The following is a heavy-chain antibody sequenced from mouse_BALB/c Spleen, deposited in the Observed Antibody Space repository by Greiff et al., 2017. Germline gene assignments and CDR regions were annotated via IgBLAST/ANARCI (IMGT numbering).Heavy chain of an antibody. CDR2: ISSGGGST. D-gene: IGHD1-1*01. CDR1: GFAFSSYD. CDR3: ARRLRGYAMDD. V-gene: IGHV5-12-1*01. Sequence: EVKVVESGGGLVKPGGSLKLSCAASGFAFSSYDMSWVRQTPEKRLEWVAYISSGGGSTYYPDTVKGRFTISRDNAKNTLYLQMSSLKSEDTAMYYCARRLRGYAMDDWGQGTSVTVSS. J-gene: IGHJ4*01.